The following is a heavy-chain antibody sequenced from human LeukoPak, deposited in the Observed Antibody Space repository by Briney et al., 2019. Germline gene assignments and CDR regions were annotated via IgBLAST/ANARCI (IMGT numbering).Heavy chain of an antibody. V-gene: IGHV4-4*07. CDR1: GGSISNYY. CDR3: ARGAGASSFRPLDC. J-gene: IGHJ4*02. Sequence: SETLSLTCTVSGGSISNYYWSWIRQPAGKGLEWIGRISNSGSTNYNLVHKSRVTMSVDTSKKQFSVRLSSVTAADTAMYYCARGAGASSFRPLDCWGQGVLVSVSS. D-gene: IGHD1-26*01. CDR2: ISNSGST.